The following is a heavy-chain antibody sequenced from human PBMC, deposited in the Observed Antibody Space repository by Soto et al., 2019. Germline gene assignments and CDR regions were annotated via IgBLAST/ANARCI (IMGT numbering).Heavy chain of an antibody. D-gene: IGHD6-6*01. CDR1: GGSFSGYY. CDR2: INDSGIT. V-gene: IGHV4-34*01. J-gene: IGHJ6*02. CDR3: ARGRSSVPDRRGIGYYGLDV. Sequence: QVQLQQWGAEVLKPSETLSLTCVVNGGSFSGYYWSWIRQPPGKGLEWTGEINDSGITDSNPSLESRVTISVDMSKNQFSLKLNSVTAADTAVYHCARGRSSVPDRRGIGYYGLDVWGQGTTVTVSS.